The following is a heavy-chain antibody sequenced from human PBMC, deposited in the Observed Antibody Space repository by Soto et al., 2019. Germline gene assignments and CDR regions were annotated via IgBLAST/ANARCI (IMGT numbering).Heavy chain of an antibody. CDR1: GFSLANYP. CDR2: SSPRGDTI. Sequence: LRLSCVASGFSLANYPMNWVRQTPGKGLEWISYSSPRGDTIYYADSVEGRFTISRDNSKNTLYLQMNSLRAEDTAVYYCAKDPIVVLFDYWGQGTLVTVSS. D-gene: IGHD3-22*01. V-gene: IGHV3-23*01. CDR3: AKDPIVVLFDY. J-gene: IGHJ4*02.